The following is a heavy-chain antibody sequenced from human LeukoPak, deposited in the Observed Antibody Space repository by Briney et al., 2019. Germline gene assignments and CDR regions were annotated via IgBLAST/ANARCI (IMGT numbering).Heavy chain of an antibody. V-gene: IGHV4-4*07. D-gene: IGHD1-26*01. CDR3: ARVRGSSGSYEYYHYMDV. CDR1: GGSISNYY. J-gene: IGHJ6*03. CDR2: IYTSGSP. Sequence: SETLSLTCTVSGGSISNYYWSWIRQPAGKGLEWIGRIYTSGSPNYNPSLKSRVTMSVDTSKNQFSLKLSSVTAADTAVYYCARVRGSSGSYEYYHYMDVWGKGTTVTISS.